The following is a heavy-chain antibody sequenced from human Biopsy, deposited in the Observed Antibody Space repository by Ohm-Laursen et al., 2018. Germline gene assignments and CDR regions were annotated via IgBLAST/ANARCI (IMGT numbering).Heavy chain of an antibody. CDR3: ARDRGGARYGMDV. CDR2: IRRNSAII. J-gene: IGHJ6*02. V-gene: IGHV3-9*01. Sequence: SLRLSCAASGFTFDDYGMHWVRQPPGKGLEWVSGIRRNSAIIDYADSVRGRFTISRDNARRFLFLQMNNLKSEDTASHYCARDRGGARYGMDVWGRGTTVTVSS. CDR1: GFTFDDYG. D-gene: IGHD1-26*01.